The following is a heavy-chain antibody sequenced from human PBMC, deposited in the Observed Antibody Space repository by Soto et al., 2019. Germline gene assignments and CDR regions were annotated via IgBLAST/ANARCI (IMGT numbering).Heavy chain of an antibody. CDR3: ARVPDY. Sequence: SETLSLTCTVSGASVSSGSYYWSWIRQPPGKGLEWIGYMYHSGSTYYNPSLKSRVTISIDRSKNQFSLKLSSVTAADTAVYYCARVPDYWGQGILVTVPQ. CDR2: MYHSGST. J-gene: IGHJ4*02. V-gene: IGHV4-30-2*01. D-gene: IGHD2-2*01. CDR1: GASVSSGSYY.